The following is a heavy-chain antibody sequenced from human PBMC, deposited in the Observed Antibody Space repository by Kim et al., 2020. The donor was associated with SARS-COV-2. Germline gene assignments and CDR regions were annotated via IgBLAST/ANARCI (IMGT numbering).Heavy chain of an antibody. CDR3: ARGGNYYDSSGDSGD. CDR1: GYTFTSYA. D-gene: IGHD3-22*01. Sequence: ASVKVSCKASGYTFTSYAMNWVRQVPGQGLEWMGWINTNTGNPTSAQGFTGRFVFSLDTSVSTAYLQISSLKAEDTAVYYCARGGNYYDSSGDSGDWGQGTLVTVSS. J-gene: IGHJ1*01. CDR2: INTNTGNP. V-gene: IGHV7-4-1*02.